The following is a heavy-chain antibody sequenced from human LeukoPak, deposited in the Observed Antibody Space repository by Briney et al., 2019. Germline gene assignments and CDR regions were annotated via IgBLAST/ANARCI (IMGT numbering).Heavy chain of an antibody. D-gene: IGHD3-22*01. CDR3: AKSNEAAITMIVVVIHASDI. V-gene: IGHV3-23*01. CDR1: GFTFSSYA. Sequence: GGSLRLSCAASGFTFSSYAMSWVRQAPGKGLEWVSAISGSGGSTYYADSVKGRFTISRDNSKNTLYLQMNSLRAEDTAVYYCAKSNEAAITMIVVVIHASDIWGQGTMVTVSS. J-gene: IGHJ3*02. CDR2: ISGSGGST.